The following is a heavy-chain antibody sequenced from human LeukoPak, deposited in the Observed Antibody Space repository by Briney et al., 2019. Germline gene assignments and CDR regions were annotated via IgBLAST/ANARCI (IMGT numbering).Heavy chain of an antibody. D-gene: IGHD6-19*01. CDR1: GYTFTGYY. Sequence: ASVKVSCKASGYTFTGYYMHWVRQAPGQGLEWMGWINPNSGGTNYAQKFQGRVTMTRDTSISTAYMELSRLRSDDTAVYYCARSSGWKYNIDYWGQGTLVTVSS. CDR2: INPNSGGT. V-gene: IGHV1-2*02. CDR3: ARSSGWKYNIDY. J-gene: IGHJ4*02.